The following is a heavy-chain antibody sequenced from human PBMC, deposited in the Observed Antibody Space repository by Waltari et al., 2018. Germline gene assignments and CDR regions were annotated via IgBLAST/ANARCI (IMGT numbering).Heavy chain of an antibody. J-gene: IGHJ3*02. Sequence: EVQLLESGGGLVQPGGSLRLSCAASGFTFSSYALNWVRQAPGKGLEWVSVIYGGSSRTYYADSVKGRFTISRDNSKNTLFLQMNSLRAEDAAVYYCAKGSGDYNDGEYAFDIWGQGILVTVSS. CDR3: AKGSGDYNDGEYAFDI. CDR2: IYGGSSRT. V-gene: IGHV3-23*03. CDR1: GFTFSSYA. D-gene: IGHD4-17*01.